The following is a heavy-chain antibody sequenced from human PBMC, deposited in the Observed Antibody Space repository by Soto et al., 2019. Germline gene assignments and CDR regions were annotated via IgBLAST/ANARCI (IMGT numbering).Heavy chain of an antibody. CDR1: GGSISSGDYY. J-gene: IGHJ5*02. D-gene: IGHD3-10*01. V-gene: IGHV4-30-4*01. CDR3: ARVARLMVRRVISWFDP. CDR2: IYYSGSP. Sequence: QVQLQESGPGLVKPSQTLSLTCTVSGGSISSGDYYWSWIRQPPGKGLEWIGYIYYSGSPYFKPSLQSRVTISVDTSKNQFSLKLSSVTAADTAVYYCARVARLMVRRVISWFDPWGQGTLVTVSS.